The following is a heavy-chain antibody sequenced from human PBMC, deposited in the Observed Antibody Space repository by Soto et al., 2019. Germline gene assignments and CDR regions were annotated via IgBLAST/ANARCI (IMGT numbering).Heavy chain of an antibody. Sequence: EVQLVESGGGLVQPGGSLRLSCAASGFTFSSYWMSWVRQAPGKGLEWVANIKQDGSEKYYVDSVKGRFTISRDNAKNSLYLQMNSLRAEDTAVYYCARAVVVVVAATYHDAFDIWGQGTMVTVSS. CDR1: GFTFSSYW. J-gene: IGHJ3*02. CDR3: ARAVVVVVAATYHDAFDI. CDR2: IKQDGSEK. V-gene: IGHV3-7*01. D-gene: IGHD2-15*01.